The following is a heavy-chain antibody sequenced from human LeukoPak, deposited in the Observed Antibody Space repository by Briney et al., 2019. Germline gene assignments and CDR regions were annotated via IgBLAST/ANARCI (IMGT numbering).Heavy chain of an antibody. CDR3: ARGIGAYYYGSDY. J-gene: IGHJ4*02. D-gene: IGHD3-22*01. V-gene: IGHV4-59*01. Sequence: SETLSLTCAVYGGSFSGYYWSWVRQLPGKGLEWIGYIYYSGSTNYNPSLKSRVTISVDTSKNHFSLNLSSVTAADTAVYYCARGIGAYYYGSDYWGQGTLVTVSS. CDR1: GGSFSGYY. CDR2: IYYSGST.